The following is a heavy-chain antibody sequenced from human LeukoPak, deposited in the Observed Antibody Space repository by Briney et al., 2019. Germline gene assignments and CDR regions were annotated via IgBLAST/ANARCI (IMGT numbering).Heavy chain of an antibody. Sequence: GGSLRLSCAASGFTFSSYAMSWVRQAPGKGLEWVSAISGSGGSTYYADSVKGRFTISRDNAKNSLYLQMNSLRAEDTAVYYCVRDNEYSSSTYWGQGTLVTVSS. D-gene: IGHD6-6*01. CDR1: GFTFSSYA. CDR3: VRDNEYSSSTY. J-gene: IGHJ4*02. CDR2: ISGSGGST. V-gene: IGHV3-23*01.